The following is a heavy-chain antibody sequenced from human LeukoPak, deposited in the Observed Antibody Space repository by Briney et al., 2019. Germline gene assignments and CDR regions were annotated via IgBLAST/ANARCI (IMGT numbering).Heavy chain of an antibody. Sequence: SETLSLTCTVPGGSISDYYWSWIRQPSGKGLEWIGYIYYRGSINYNPSLKSRVTISVDTSKNQFSLKLSSVTAADTAVYYCARDYRYCSSTSCNIFDYWGQGTLVTVSS. CDR2: IYYRGSI. CDR1: GGSISDYY. D-gene: IGHD2-2*02. J-gene: IGHJ4*02. V-gene: IGHV4-59*12. CDR3: ARDYRYCSSTSCNIFDY.